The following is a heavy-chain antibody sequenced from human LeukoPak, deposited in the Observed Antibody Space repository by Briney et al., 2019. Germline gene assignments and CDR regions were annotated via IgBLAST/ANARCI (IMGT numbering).Heavy chain of an antibody. CDR1: GFALSGAA. CDR3: RAAVAGDYFDL. D-gene: IGHD6-19*01. V-gene: IGHV3-73*01. CDR2: IRSKADSYTT. Sequence: GGSLRLSCAASGFALSGAAMHWVREASGKGLEWLGRIRSKADSYTTAYAASVKGRFTVSRDDSKNTAYLQMNSLKTEDTAVYYCRAAVAGDYFDLWGRGTLVTVSS. J-gene: IGHJ2*01.